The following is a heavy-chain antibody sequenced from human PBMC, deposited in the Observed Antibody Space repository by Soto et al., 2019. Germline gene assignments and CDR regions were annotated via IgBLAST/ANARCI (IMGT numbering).Heavy chain of an antibody. J-gene: IGHJ4*02. D-gene: IGHD3-10*01. Sequence: ASVKLSSKACRYSFTGYYMHWVRQDPGQGLEWMGWINPNSGGTNYAQKFQGWVTMTRDTSISTAYMELSRLRSDDTAVYYCVRGGLMGSSGRSHFDYWGQGTLVTVSS. CDR3: VRGGLMGSSGRSHFDY. CDR1: RYSFTGYY. CDR2: INPNSGGT. V-gene: IGHV1-2*04.